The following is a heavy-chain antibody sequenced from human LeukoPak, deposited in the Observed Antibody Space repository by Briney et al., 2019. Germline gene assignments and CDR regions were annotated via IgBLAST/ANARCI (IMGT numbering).Heavy chain of an antibody. D-gene: IGHD6-19*01. CDR2: ISYDGYKK. V-gene: IGHV3-30-3*01. Sequence: GRSLRLSCAASGCTFSDYSMHWLRQAPGKGLEWVTIISYDGYKKYYADSVKGRFSIFRENSKNMLYLQMHSVTPEATALYYCARELEAEEEGLSTWGQGTLVTVSS. J-gene: IGHJ5*02. CDR3: ARELEAEEEGLST. CDR1: GCTFSDYS.